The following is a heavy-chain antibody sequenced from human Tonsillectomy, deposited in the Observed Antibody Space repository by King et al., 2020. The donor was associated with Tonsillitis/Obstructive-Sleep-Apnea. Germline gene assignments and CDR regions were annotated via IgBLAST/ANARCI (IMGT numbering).Heavy chain of an antibody. CDR3: AKHPDGDCSGGSCRYGLDV. V-gene: IGHV4-59*08. D-gene: IGHD2-15*01. CDR1: GGSISSNY. J-gene: IGHJ6*02. Sequence: QLQESGPGLVKPSETLSLTCTVSGGSISSNYWSWIRQPPGKGLDWIGYIYYSWNTNYNPSLKSRVTISVDMSKNQFSLKLSSVSAADAAVYYCAKHPDGDCSGGSCRYGLDVWGQGTTVTVS. CDR2: IYYSWNT.